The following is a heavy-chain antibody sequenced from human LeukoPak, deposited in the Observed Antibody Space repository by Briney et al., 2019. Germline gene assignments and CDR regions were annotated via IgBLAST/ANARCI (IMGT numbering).Heavy chain of an antibody. CDR3: ARGADPYKIAY. CDR1: GGSFSGYY. D-gene: IGHD3-16*02. J-gene: IGHJ4*02. V-gene: IGHV4-34*01. Sequence: SETLSLTCAVYGGSFSGYYWSWIRQSPGKGLEWIGEIHPSGSIHYNLSLESRINISPDTSKNQFSLELSSVTTADTALYYCARGADPYKIAYWGPGTLVTVSS. CDR2: IHPSGSI.